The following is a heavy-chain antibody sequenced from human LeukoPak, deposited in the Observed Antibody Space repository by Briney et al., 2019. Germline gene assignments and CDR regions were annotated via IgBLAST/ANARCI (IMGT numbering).Heavy chain of an antibody. V-gene: IGHV3-23*01. CDR1: GGSISSGGYY. J-gene: IGHJ4*02. Sequence: PSETLSLTCTVSGGSISSGGYYWSWIRQHPGKGLEWVSAISGSGGSTYYADSVKGRFTISRDNSKNTLYLQMNSLRAEDTAVYYCAKAPGRFGELLSDYWGQGTLVTVSS. CDR2: ISGSGGST. CDR3: AKAPGRFGELLSDY. D-gene: IGHD3-10*01.